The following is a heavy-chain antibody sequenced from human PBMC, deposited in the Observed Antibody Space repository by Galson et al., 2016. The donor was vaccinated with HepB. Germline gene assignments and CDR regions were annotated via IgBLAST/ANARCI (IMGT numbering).Heavy chain of an antibody. V-gene: IGHV3-7*05. Sequence: SLRLSCAASGFTLSSYWMSWVRQAPGKGREWVANIKQDGSEEYYVDSVKGRFTISRDNAKNSLYPQMNSLRAEDTAVYYCARRRGSGSHDYWGQGTLVTVSS. D-gene: IGHD3-10*01. J-gene: IGHJ4*02. CDR1: GFTLSSYW. CDR2: IKQDGSEE. CDR3: ARRRGSGSHDY.